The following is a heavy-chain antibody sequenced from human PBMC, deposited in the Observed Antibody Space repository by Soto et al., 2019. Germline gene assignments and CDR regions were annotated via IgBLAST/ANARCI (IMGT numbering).Heavy chain of an antibody. V-gene: IGHV3-23*01. J-gene: IGHJ5*02. CDR3: AKELGYCSSTSCTSWFDP. Sequence: GGSLRLSCAASGFTFSSYAMSWVRQAPGKGLEWVSAISGSGGSTYYADSVKGRFTISRDNSKNTLYLQMNSLRAEDTAVYYCAKELGYCSSTSCTSWFDPWGQGTLVTVSS. D-gene: IGHD2-2*01. CDR1: GFTFSSYA. CDR2: ISGSGGST.